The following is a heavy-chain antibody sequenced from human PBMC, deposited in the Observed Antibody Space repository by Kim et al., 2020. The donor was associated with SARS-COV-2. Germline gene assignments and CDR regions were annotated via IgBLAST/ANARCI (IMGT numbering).Heavy chain of an antibody. CDR2: IYYSGST. CDR3: ARDERGYGDFNY. D-gene: IGHD4-17*01. Sequence: SETLSLTCTVSGGSLSSGAYYWSWIRQHPGKGLEWIGYIYYSGSTYYNPSLKSRVTISVDTSKNQFSLKLSSVTAADTAVYYCARDERGYGDFNYWGQGTLVTVSS. V-gene: IGHV4-31*03. CDR1: GGSLSSGAYY. J-gene: IGHJ4*02.